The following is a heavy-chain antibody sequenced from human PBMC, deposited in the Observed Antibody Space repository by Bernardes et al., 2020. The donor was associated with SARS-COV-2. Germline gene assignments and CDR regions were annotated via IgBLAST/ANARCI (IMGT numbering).Heavy chain of an antibody. CDR1: GYTFTSYG. Sequence: ASVKVSCKASGYTFTSYGISWVRQAPGKGLEWMGGFDPEDGETIYAQKFQGRVTMTEDTSTDTAYMELSSLRSEDTAVYYCATAIAVAGTFVSYYYYYGMDVWGQGTTVTVSS. V-gene: IGHV1-24*01. CDR3: ATAIAVAGTFVSYYYYYGMDV. D-gene: IGHD6-19*01. CDR2: FDPEDGET. J-gene: IGHJ6*02.